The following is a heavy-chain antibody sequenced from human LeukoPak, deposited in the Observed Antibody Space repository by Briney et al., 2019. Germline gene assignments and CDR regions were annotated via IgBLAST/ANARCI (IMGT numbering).Heavy chain of an antibody. CDR3: RLLWFGDQSSPFDY. CDR2: IKQDGSEK. Sequence: GGSLRLSCAASGYTFSSYWMSWVRQAPGKGLEWVANIKQDGSEKYYVDSVKGRFTISRDNAKNSLYLQMNSLRAEDTAVYYCRLLWFGDQSSPFDYWGQGTLVTVSS. D-gene: IGHD3-10*01. J-gene: IGHJ4*02. V-gene: IGHV3-7*01. CDR1: GYTFSSYW.